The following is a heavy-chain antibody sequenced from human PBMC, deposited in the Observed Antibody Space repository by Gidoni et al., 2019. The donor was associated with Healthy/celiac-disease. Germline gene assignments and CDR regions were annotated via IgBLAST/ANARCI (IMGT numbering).Heavy chain of an antibody. CDR2: IYYSGST. J-gene: IGHJ4*02. CDR1: GGSISSSSYY. D-gene: IGHD1-26*01. V-gene: IGHV4-39*01. Sequence: QLQLQESGPGLVKPSETLSLTCTVPGGSISSSSYYWGWIRQPPGKGLEWIGSIYYSGSTYYNPSLKSRVTISVDTSKNQFSLKLSSVTAADTAVYYCAKGPRQWELPRALDYWGQGTLVTVSS. CDR3: AKGPRQWELPRALDY.